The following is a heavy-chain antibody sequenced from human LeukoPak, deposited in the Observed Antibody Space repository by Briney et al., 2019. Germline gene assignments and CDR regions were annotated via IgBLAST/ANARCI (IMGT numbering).Heavy chain of an antibody. Sequence: GESLKISCQGSGYSFNAYWVGWVRQMPGKGLEWMGIVNPDDSDTIYSPSFQGQVTISADESITTAYLQWSSLKASDTAMYYCARLRWPRGGRSSFDYWGQGALVTVSS. D-gene: IGHD3-10*01. J-gene: IGHJ4*02. CDR3: ARLRWPRGGRSSFDY. CDR1: GYSFNAYW. V-gene: IGHV5-51*01. CDR2: VNPDDSDT.